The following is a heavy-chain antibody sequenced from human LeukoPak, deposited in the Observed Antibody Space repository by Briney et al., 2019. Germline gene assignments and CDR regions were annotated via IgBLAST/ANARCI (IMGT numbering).Heavy chain of an antibody. D-gene: IGHD6-13*01. CDR2: INPNSGGT. V-gene: IGHV1-2*02. Sequence: ASVKVSCKASGYTFTGYYMHWVRQAPGQGLEWMGWINPNSGGTNYAQKFQGRVTMTRDTSISTAYMELSRLRSDDTAVYYCARSKNPYSSSWTPYYYYYYMDVWGKGTTVTVSS. J-gene: IGHJ6*03. CDR3: ARSKNPYSSSWTPYYYYYYMDV. CDR1: GYTFTGYY.